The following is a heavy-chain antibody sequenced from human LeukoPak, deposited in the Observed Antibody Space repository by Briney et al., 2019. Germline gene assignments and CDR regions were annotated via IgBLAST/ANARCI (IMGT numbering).Heavy chain of an antibody. J-gene: IGHJ4*02. D-gene: IGHD1/OR15-1a*01. CDR2: ISSSSSYI. CDR3: ARGQTIN. V-gene: IGHV3-21*01. Sequence: PGGSLRLSCAATGFTFSSYSMTWVREAPGKGLEWVSSISSSSSYIYYADSVKGRFTISRDNAKNSLYLQMNSLRAEDTAVYYCARGQTINWGQGTLVTVSS. CDR1: GFTFSSYS.